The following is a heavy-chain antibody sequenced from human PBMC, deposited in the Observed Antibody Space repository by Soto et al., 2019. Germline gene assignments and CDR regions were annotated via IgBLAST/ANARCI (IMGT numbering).Heavy chain of an antibody. V-gene: IGHV4-31*03. D-gene: IGHD1-26*01. CDR2: IYYSGST. CDR1: GGSISSGGYY. Sequence: QVQLQESGQGLVKPSQTLSLTCSVSGGSISSGGYYWSWIRQHPEKGLEWIGYIYYSGSTNYNPSLKSRVIISVYTSSNRFSLDLRSVTAADTAIYYCARHSASWQWFDYWGQGTLVTVSS. CDR3: ARHSASWQWFDY. J-gene: IGHJ5*01.